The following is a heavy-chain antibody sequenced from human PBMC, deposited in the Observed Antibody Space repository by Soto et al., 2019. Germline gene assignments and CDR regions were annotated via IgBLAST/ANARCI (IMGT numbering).Heavy chain of an antibody. J-gene: IGHJ6*03. CDR1: GFTFSNAW. CDR3: TTRFGELLRYYYYYMDV. CDR2: IKSKTDGGTT. V-gene: IGHV3-15*01. D-gene: IGHD3-10*01. Sequence: PGGSLRLSCAASGFTFSNAWMSWVRQAPGKGLEWVARIKSKTDGGTTDYAAPVKGRFTISRDDSKNTLYLQMNSLKTEDTAVYYCTTRFGELLRYYYYYMDVWGKGTTVTVSS.